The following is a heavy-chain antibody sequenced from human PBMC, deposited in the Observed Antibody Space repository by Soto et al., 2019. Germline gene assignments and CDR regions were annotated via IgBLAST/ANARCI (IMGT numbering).Heavy chain of an antibody. Sequence: ASVKVSRKISVYTLTEVSMHWVRQASGKGLEWMGGYDPEDGETIYAQKFQGRVTMTEETSTDTAYMELSSLRSEDTAVYYCATEGYCISTSCYGRDTLYNWFDPWGQGTLVTVSS. CDR3: ATEGYCISTSCYGRDTLYNWFDP. CDR2: YDPEDGET. D-gene: IGHD2-2*01. V-gene: IGHV1-24*01. CDR1: VYTLTEVS. J-gene: IGHJ5*02.